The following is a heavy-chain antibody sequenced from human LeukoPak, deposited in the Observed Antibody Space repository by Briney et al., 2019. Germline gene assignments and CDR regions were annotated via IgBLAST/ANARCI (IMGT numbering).Heavy chain of an antibody. D-gene: IGHD1-26*01. CDR1: GYTFTGYY. CDR3: ARVAMSGIGSDDF. V-gene: IGHV1-2*02. CDR2: INPNSGGT. Sequence: GASVKVSCKASGYTFTGYYMHWVRQAPGQGLEWMGWINPNSGGTNYAQKFQGRVTVTRDTSISTAYMELSRLRSDDTAVYYCARVAMSGIGSDDFWGQGTLVTASS. J-gene: IGHJ4*02.